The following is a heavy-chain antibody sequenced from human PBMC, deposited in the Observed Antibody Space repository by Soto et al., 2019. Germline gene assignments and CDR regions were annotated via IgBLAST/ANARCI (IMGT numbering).Heavy chain of an antibody. D-gene: IGHD2-2*01. V-gene: IGHV1-8*01. J-gene: IGHJ5*02. CDR2: MNPNSGNT. CDR1: GYTFTSYD. CDR3: AREVAGCSSTSCLSNWFDP. Sequence: QVPLVQSGAEVKKPGASVKVSCKASGYTFTSYDINWVRQATGQGLEWMGWMNPNSGNTGYAQKFQGRVTMTRNTSISTAYMELSSLRSEDTAVYYCAREVAGCSSTSCLSNWFDPWGQGTLVTVSS.